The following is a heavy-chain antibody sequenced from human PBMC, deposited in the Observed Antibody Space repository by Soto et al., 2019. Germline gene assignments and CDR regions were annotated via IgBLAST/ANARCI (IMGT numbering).Heavy chain of an antibody. Sequence: QVQLVQSGAEVKKPGSSVKVSCKASGGTFSSYAISWVRQAPGQGLEWMGGIIPIFGTANYAQKFQGRVTITADESTSTAYMELSSLRSDDTAVYYCARDLARGYCSSTSCYIRGWFDPWGQGTLVTVSS. CDR3: ARDLARGYCSSTSCYIRGWFDP. CDR2: IIPIFGTA. CDR1: GGTFSSYA. V-gene: IGHV1-69*01. D-gene: IGHD2-2*02. J-gene: IGHJ5*02.